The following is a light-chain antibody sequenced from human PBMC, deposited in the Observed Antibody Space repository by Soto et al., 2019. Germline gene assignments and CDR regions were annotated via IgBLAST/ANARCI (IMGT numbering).Light chain of an antibody. CDR3: SSYTSSSTLEV. J-gene: IGLJ2*01. V-gene: IGLV2-14*01. CDR2: EVS. Sequence: QSALTQPASVSGSPGQSITISCTGTSSDVGGYNYVSWYQQHPGKAPKLMIYEVSNRPSGVSNRFSGSKSGNTASLTISGLQAEDEAYYYCSSYTSSSTLEVFGGGTKVTVL. CDR1: SSDVGGYNY.